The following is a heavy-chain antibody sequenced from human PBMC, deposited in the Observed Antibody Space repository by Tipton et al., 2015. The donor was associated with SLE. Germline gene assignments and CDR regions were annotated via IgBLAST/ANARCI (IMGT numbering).Heavy chain of an antibody. V-gene: IGHV3-23*01. CDR3: AKDRTVTGY. J-gene: IGHJ4*02. Sequence: GSLRLSCAASGFTFSDYYMSWIRQAPGKGLEWVSAISGSGGSTYYADSVKGRFTISRDNSKNTLYLQMNSLRAEDTAVYYCAKDRTVTGYWGQGTLVTVSS. D-gene: IGHD4-17*01. CDR2: ISGSGGST. CDR1: GFTFSDYY.